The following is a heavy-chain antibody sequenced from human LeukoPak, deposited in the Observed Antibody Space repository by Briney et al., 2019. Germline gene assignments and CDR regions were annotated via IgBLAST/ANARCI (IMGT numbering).Heavy chain of an antibody. CDR1: GFTFSSYA. D-gene: IGHD5-18*01. CDR3: AKGGGIQLWLRPAIDY. V-gene: IGHV3-23*01. Sequence: GGSLRLSCAASGFTFSSYAMSWVRQAPGKGLEWVSAISGSGGSTYYADSVKGRFTISRDNSKNTLYLQMYSLRAEDTAVYYCAKGGGIQLWLRPAIDYWGQGTLVTVSS. J-gene: IGHJ4*02. CDR2: ISGSGGST.